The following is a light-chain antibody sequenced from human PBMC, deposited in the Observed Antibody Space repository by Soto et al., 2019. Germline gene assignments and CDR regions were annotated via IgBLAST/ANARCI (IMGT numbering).Light chain of an antibody. CDR2: DVS. V-gene: IGLV2-14*01. Sequence: QSALAQPASVSGSPGQSITISCTGTSSDVGGYKYVSWYQLHPGKAPNLMIYDVSNRPSGVSNRFSGSKSGNTASLTISGLQAEDEADYYCSSYTSSSTYVFGTGTKVTVL. CDR3: SSYTSSSTYV. J-gene: IGLJ1*01. CDR1: SSDVGGYKY.